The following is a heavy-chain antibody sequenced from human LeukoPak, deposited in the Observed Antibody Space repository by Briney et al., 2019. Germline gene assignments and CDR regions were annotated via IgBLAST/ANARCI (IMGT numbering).Heavy chain of an antibody. V-gene: IGHV1-69*01. CDR1: GNSISNYA. J-gene: IGHJ4*03. D-gene: IGHD3-16*01. CDR3: TTRAWPAGGCSFSFYYYYGLHF. CDR2: IIPIFGTA. Sequence: SVKVSCKASGNSISNYAVSWVRQAPGQGFEWMGGIIPIFGTADYAQKFQGRVTITADQSTSTTYMALSSLKSKETATYYCTTRAWPAGGCSFSFYYYYGLHFWGQGTPGSVSS.